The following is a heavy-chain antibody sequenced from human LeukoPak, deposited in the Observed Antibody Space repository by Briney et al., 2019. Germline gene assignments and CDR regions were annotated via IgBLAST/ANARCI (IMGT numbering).Heavy chain of an antibody. CDR1: GYTFTSYG. CDR2: ISAYNGNT. CDR3: ARGGTMIVVAPWYFDY. Sequence: ASVKVSCKASGYTFTSYGISWVRQARGQGLEWMGGISAYNGNTNYAQKLQGRVTMTTDTSTSTAYMELRSLRSDDTAVYYCARGGTMIVVAPWYFDYWGQGTLVTVSS. J-gene: IGHJ4*02. V-gene: IGHV1-18*01. D-gene: IGHD3-22*01.